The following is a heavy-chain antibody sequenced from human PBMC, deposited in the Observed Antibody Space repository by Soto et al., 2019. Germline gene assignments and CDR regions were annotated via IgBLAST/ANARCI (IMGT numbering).Heavy chain of an antibody. Sequence: QVQVVESGGGVVQPGRSLRLSCAASGFTFSNYAMHWVRQAPGKGLEWVAVISYDGSNKYYADSVKGRLTISRDNSKNTGYLQLIRLRAEDTAVYFCARAVFNYFFDYWGLGTLVTVSS. V-gene: IGHV3-30-3*01. CDR2: ISYDGSNK. CDR3: ARAVFNYFFDY. CDR1: GFTFSNYA. J-gene: IGHJ4*02.